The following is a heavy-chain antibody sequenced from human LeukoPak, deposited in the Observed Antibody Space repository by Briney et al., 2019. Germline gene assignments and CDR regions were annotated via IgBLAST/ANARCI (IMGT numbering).Heavy chain of an antibody. V-gene: IGHV3-23*01. CDR3: AKDRNDWKQGIDS. CDR2: ISARDGRT. CDR1: GFIFSDHA. D-gene: IGHD1-1*01. J-gene: IGHJ4*02. Sequence: GGSLRLSCLASGFIFSDHAMNWVRQAPGKGLEWVSIISARDGRTYYADSVRGRFIISRDNSKNTLYLQMNFLRAEDTAVYYCAKDRNDWKQGIDSWGQGILVTVSS.